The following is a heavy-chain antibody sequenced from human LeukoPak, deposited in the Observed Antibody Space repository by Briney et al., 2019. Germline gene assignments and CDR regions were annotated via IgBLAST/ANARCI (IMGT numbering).Heavy chain of an antibody. V-gene: IGHV4-4*07. D-gene: IGHD4-17*01. CDR2: IYTSGST. Sequence: SETLSLTCTVSGGSISSYYWSWIRQPAGKGLEWIGRIYTSGSTNYNPSLKSRVTMSVDTSKNQFSLKLSSVTAADTAVYYCARVPHRLRAYHAFDIWGQGTMVTVSS. J-gene: IGHJ3*02. CDR1: GGSISSYY. CDR3: ARVPHRLRAYHAFDI.